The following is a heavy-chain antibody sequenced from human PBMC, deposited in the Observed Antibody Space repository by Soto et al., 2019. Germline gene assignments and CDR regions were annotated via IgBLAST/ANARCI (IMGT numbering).Heavy chain of an antibody. CDR3: ARTGDVNTAMAWNAFDI. Sequence: QVQLQQWGAGLLKPSETLSLTCAVYGGSFSGFYWTWIRKSPGKGLEWIGQIIRSGSTNYNPSLKSRVSMSVDTSKNQFSLKLSSVTAEDTAVYYCARTGDVNTAMAWNAFDIWGQGTMVTVSS. J-gene: IGHJ3*02. V-gene: IGHV4-34*12. CDR1: GGSFSGFY. CDR2: IIRSGST. D-gene: IGHD5-18*01.